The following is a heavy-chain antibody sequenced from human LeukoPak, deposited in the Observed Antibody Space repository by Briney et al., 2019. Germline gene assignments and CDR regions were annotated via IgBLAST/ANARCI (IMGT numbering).Heavy chain of an antibody. D-gene: IGHD6-25*01. CDR3: ARDRGYGKTIHNHYGVDV. Sequence: SETLTLTCTVSGGSISSYYWRWVRQPAGKGLEWIGRIYTSGTPDYNPSLMSRVTMSVDTSKKQFSLNLSSVTAADTAVYFCARDRGYGKTIHNHYGVDVWGQGTTVTVSS. CDR2: IYTSGTP. V-gene: IGHV4-4*07. CDR1: GGSISSYY. J-gene: IGHJ6*02.